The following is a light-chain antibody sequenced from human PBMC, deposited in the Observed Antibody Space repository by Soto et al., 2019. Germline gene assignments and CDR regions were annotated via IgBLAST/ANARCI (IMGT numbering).Light chain of an antibody. CDR2: IND. CDR3: ASWDDRLKGYV. J-gene: IGLJ1*01. V-gene: IGLV1-44*01. CDR1: RSNIGSNP. Sequence: QAGGTQPPSVSGTPGRRVIISCSGSRSNIGSNPVNWYQQLPGTAPKLLIYINDQRPSGVPDRFSGSTSGTSVSLAISGLQSEDEADYYCASWDDRLKGYVFGTGTKVTVL.